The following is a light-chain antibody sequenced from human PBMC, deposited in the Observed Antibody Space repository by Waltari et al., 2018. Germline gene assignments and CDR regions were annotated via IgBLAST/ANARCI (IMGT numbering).Light chain of an antibody. CDR1: ESVLYSSNNKTR. J-gene: IGKJ4*01. V-gene: IGKV4-1*01. Sequence: DIVMTQSPESLAVSLGERATISCKTSESVLYSSNNKTRLAWYQQKPGQPPRLLLYWASTRESGVPDRFIGSGSETDFTLTVTSLQAEDVAVYYCQQYYNTPLTFGGGTKVGVK. CDR3: QQYYNTPLT. CDR2: WAS.